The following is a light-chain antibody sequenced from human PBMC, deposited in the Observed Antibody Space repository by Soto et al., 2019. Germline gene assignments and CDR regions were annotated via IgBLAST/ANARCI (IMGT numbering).Light chain of an antibody. J-gene: IGKJ4*01. Sequence: EIVLTQSPGTLSFSPGERATLSCRASQSVSSSYLAWYQQTPGQAPRLLIYGASSRATGIPDRFSGSGSGTDFTLTISRLEPEDFAVYYCQQYCTSRLTFGGGTKVEIK. CDR2: GAS. V-gene: IGKV3-20*01. CDR3: QQYCTSRLT. CDR1: QSVSSSY.